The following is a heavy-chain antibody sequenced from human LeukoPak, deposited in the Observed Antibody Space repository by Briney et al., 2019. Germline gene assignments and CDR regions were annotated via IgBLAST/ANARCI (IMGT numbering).Heavy chain of an antibody. D-gene: IGHD4-11*01. CDR1: VYTFTINY. J-gene: IGHJ4*02. CDR2: IDANNGDT. V-gene: IGHV1-2*02. CDR3: ARDPSSVTLYFFDY. Sequence: ASVTLSFTASVYTFTINYIHWLRQAPGQGLEWMGWIDANNGDTKSAQKFQGRVTMSRDTSISTAYMDLSSLSPDDAAVYYCARDPSSVTLYFFDYWGQGTLVTVSS.